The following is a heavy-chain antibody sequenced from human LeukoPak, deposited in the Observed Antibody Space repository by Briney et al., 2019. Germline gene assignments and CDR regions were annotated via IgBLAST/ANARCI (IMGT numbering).Heavy chain of an antibody. CDR2: IYYSGNT. CDR1: GGSISSYY. J-gene: IGHJ6*02. V-gene: IGHV4-59*01. Sequence: SETLPLTCTVSGGSISSYYWSWIRQPPGKGLEWIGYIYYSGNTIYNPSLKSRVTISIDTSKNQFSLKLSSVTAADTAVYYCAGAPLGYCSSTSCYSSYYYYYGMDVWGQGTTVTVSS. D-gene: IGHD2-2*01. CDR3: AGAPLGYCSSTSCYSSYYYYYGMDV.